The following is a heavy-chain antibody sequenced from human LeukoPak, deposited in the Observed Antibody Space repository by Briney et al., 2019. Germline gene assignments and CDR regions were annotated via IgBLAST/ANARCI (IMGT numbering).Heavy chain of an antibody. V-gene: IGHV3-7*01. CDR1: GFTFSNYW. J-gene: IGHJ3*02. D-gene: IGHD3-3*01. Sequence: LPGGSLRLSCAASGFTFSNYWMTWVRQAPGKGLEWVANIKQDGSLKYYLDSVKGRFTISRDNAKNSLYLQMNSLRAEDTAVYYCARDDDFWSPVDAFDIWGQGTMVTVSS. CDR2: IKQDGSLK. CDR3: ARDDDFWSPVDAFDI.